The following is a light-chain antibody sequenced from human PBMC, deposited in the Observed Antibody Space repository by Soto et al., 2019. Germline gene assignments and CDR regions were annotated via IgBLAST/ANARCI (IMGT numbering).Light chain of an antibody. J-gene: IGKJ1*01. CDR2: DTS. Sequence: EIVMSQSPSTLSVSHGERATLSCRASQSVSSNLAWYQQKPGQSPRLLIYDTSTRATGIPARFSGSGSGTEFTLIISSLQSEDSAVYYCQQYNRWLWTFGQGTKVDIK. CDR3: QQYNRWLWT. CDR1: QSVSSN. V-gene: IGKV3D-15*01.